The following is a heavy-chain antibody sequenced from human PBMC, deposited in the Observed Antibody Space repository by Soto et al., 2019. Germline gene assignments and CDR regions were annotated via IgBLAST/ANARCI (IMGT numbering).Heavy chain of an antibody. CDR3: ARDSLLRLGELSTLYYFDY. J-gene: IGHJ4*02. V-gene: IGHV4-4*02. CDR1: GGSISSSNW. CDR2: IYHSGST. Sequence: PSETLSLTCAVSGGSISSSNWWSWVRQPPGKGLEWIGEIYHSGSTNYNPSLKSRVTISVDKSKNQFSLKLSSVTAADTAVYYCARDSLLRLGELSTLYYFDYWGQGTLVTVSS. D-gene: IGHD3-16*02.